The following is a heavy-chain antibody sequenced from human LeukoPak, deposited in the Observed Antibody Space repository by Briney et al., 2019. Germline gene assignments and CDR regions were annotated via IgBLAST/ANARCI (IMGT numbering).Heavy chain of an antibody. V-gene: IGHV3-21*01. CDR2: ISSSSSYI. J-gene: IGHJ6*02. CDR1: GFTFSSYS. CDR3: ARDYAQYGMDV. D-gene: IGHD4-17*01. Sequence: GGSLRLSCAASGFTFSSYSMNWVRQAPGKGLEWVSSISSSSSYIYYADSEKGRFTISRDNAKNSLYLQMNSLRAEDTAVYYCARDYAQYGMDVWGQGTTVTVSS.